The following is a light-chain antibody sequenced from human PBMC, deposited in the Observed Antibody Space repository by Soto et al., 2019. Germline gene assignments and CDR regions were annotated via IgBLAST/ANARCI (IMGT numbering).Light chain of an antibody. J-gene: IGKJ1*01. V-gene: IGKV1-12*01. Sequence: DIQVTQSPSSVSASVGDRVTITCRASQGIGDRLAWYQHKPGKAPQLLIQAASTLLSGVPSRFSGSGAGTDCLLTIISLQPEDFATYYCLHVRNFPRTFGPGTKVEV. CDR1: QGIGDR. CDR2: AAS. CDR3: LHVRNFPRT.